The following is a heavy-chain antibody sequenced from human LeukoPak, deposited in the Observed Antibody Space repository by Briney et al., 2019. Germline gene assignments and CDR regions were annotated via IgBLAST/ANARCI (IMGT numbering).Heavy chain of an antibody. D-gene: IGHD3-10*01. CDR2: IYHSGST. Sequence: SETLSLTCTVSGYSISSGYYWGWIRQPPGEGLEWIGSIYHSGSTYYNPSLKSRVTISVDTSKNQFSLKLSSVTAADTAVYYCARDRERSGSYDYWGQGTLVTVSS. V-gene: IGHV4-38-2*02. CDR1: GYSISSGYY. J-gene: IGHJ4*02. CDR3: ARDRERSGSYDY.